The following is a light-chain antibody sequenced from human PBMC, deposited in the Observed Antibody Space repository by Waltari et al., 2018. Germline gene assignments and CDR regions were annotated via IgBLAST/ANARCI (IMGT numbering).Light chain of an antibody. Sequence: QSALTQPPSASGSPGQSVTISCTGTSSDGGGCNYASWHQQHPAHAPKPRIYEVSKRPPGVPDRFSGSKSGNTASLTVSGLQAEDEADYYCSSYAGSNNLVFGGGTKLTVL. CDR3: SSYAGSNNLV. CDR1: SSDGGGCNY. V-gene: IGLV2-8*01. CDR2: EVS. J-gene: IGLJ3*02.